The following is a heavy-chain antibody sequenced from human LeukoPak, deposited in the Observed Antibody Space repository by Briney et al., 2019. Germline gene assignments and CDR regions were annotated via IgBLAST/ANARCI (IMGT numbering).Heavy chain of an antibody. J-gene: IGHJ4*02. Sequence: ASVKVSCKASGYTFTTYDVHWVRQAPGQGLEWMGWMNPLTGNTVYAQKFQDRLAMTRTTSMTTAYMELISLTSEDTAVYYCVRGAFGNYGVEIDYWGQGTLVTVSS. CDR2: MNPLTGNT. D-gene: IGHD3-16*01. V-gene: IGHV1-8*01. CDR1: GYTFTTYD. CDR3: VRGAFGNYGVEIDY.